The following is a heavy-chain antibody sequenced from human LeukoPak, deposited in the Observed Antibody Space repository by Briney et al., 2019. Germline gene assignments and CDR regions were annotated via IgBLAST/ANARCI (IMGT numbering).Heavy chain of an antibody. J-gene: IGHJ4*02. Sequence: GASLQISCKGSGNAFTNYWIGWVRRLPGKGLEWMGIIYPGDSETRYSPSFQGQVTMSVDKSSSTAYLQWATLKASDTAIYFCARLSTRLLDHWGQGTRVTVSS. CDR3: ARLSTRLLDH. CDR2: IYPGDSET. V-gene: IGHV5-51*01. CDR1: GNAFTNYW. D-gene: IGHD3-3*01.